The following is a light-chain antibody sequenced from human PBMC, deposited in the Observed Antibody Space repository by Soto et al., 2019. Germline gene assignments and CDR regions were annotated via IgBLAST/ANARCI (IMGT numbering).Light chain of an antibody. Sequence: EIVLTQSPATLSLSPGERATLSCRTSQPIRGLLNWYQQRPGQAPRLLIYDTSNRATDIPARFSGSGSGTDFILTISSLDPEDFGVYFCQQRHNWPITFGQGTRLDIK. J-gene: IGKJ5*01. CDR1: QPIRGL. CDR3: QQRHNWPIT. CDR2: DTS. V-gene: IGKV3-11*01.